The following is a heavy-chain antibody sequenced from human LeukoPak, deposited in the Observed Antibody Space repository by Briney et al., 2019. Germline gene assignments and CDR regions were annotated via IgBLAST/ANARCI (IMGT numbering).Heavy chain of an antibody. CDR3: AKYQGVVAATAFDY. J-gene: IGHJ4*02. D-gene: IGHD2-15*01. Sequence: GGSLRLSCAASGFTFSDYYMSWIRQAPGKGLEWVSGISGSGGSTYYADSVKGRFTISRDNSKNTLYLQMNSLRAEDTAVYYCAKYQGVVAATAFDYWGQGTLVTVSS. CDR1: GFTFSDYY. CDR2: ISGSGGST. V-gene: IGHV3-23*01.